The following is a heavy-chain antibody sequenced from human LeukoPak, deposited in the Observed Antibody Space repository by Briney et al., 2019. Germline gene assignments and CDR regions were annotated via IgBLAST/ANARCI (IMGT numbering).Heavy chain of an antibody. V-gene: IGHV4-34*01. Sequence: SETLSLTCAVYGGSFSGYYWSWIRQPPGKGLEWIGEINHSGSTNYNPSLKSRVTISVDTSKNQFSLKLSSVTAADTAVYYCARSRGGSPRGRGCLDYWGQGTLVTVSS. J-gene: IGHJ4*02. CDR2: INHSGST. D-gene: IGHD1-26*01. CDR3: ARSRGGSPRGRGCLDY. CDR1: GGSFSGYY.